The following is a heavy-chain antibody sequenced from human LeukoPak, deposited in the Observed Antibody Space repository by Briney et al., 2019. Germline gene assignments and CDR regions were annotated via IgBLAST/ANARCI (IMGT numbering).Heavy chain of an antibody. CDR1: GGSSSSNY. CDR3: ASCREIDY. CDR2: IYYSGST. Sequence: PSETLSLTCTVSGGSSSSNYWSWIRQPPGKGLEWIGYIYYSGSTNYNPSLKSRVTISVDTSKNQFSLKLSSVTAADTAVYYCASCREIDYWGQGTLVTVSS. J-gene: IGHJ4*02. V-gene: IGHV4-59*12.